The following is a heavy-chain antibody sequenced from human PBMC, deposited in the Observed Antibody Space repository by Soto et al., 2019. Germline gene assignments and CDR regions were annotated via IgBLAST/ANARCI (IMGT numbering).Heavy chain of an antibody. CDR3: TRAPLRCSGGSCYSADA. D-gene: IGHD2-15*01. Sequence: PGGSLRLSCVASGFTFITYGMNWVRQVPGKGLEWVSGISASGGSTYYAESVKGRFSISRDKSKNTLYLQMNNLETEDTAVYYCTRAPLRCSGGSCYSADAWGQGTLVTVSS. J-gene: IGHJ5*02. CDR1: GFTFITYG. CDR2: ISASGGST. V-gene: IGHV3-23*01.